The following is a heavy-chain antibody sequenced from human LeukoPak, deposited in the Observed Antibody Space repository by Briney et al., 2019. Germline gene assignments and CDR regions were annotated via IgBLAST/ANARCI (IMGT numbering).Heavy chain of an antibody. J-gene: IGHJ4*02. D-gene: IGHD3-10*01. CDR2: IYTSGST. CDR3: ARELYYYGSGSYSYYFDY. CDR1: GGSISSGSYY. V-gene: IGHV4-61*02. Sequence: SQTLSLTSTVSGGSISSGSYYWSWIRQPAGKGLEWIGRIYTSGSTNYNPSLKSRVTISVDTSKNQFSLKLSSVTAADTAVYYRARELYYYGSGSYSYYFDYWGQGTLVTVSS.